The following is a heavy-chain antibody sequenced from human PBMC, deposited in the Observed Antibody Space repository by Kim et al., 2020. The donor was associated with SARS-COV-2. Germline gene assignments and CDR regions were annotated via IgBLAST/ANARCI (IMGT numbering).Heavy chain of an antibody. Sequence: GGSLRLSCAASGFTFSSYAMHWVRQAPGKGLEYVSAISSNGGSTYYANSVKGRFTISRDNSKNTLYLQMGSLRAEDMAVYYCARHDFWSGNPVWGQGTTVTVSS. CDR2: ISSNGGST. CDR3: ARHDFWSGNPV. V-gene: IGHV3-64*01. J-gene: IGHJ6*02. D-gene: IGHD3-3*01. CDR1: GFTFSSYA.